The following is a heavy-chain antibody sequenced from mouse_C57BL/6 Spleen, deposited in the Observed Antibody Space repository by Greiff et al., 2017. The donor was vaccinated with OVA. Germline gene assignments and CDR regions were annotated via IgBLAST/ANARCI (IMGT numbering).Heavy chain of an antibody. CDR3: ARGGRYGDYFDY. CDR2: IYPGDGDT. D-gene: IGHD1-1*01. J-gene: IGHJ2*01. Sequence: VKLMESGPELVKPGASVKISCKASGYAFSSSWMNWVKQRPGKGLEWIGRIYPGDGDTYYNGKFKGKAPLTADKSSSTAYMQLSSLTSEDSAVYFCARGGRYGDYFDYWGQGTTLTVSS. CDR1: GYAFSSSW. V-gene: IGHV1-82*01.